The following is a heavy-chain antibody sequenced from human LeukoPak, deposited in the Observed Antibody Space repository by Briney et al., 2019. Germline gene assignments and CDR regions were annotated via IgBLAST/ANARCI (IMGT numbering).Heavy chain of an antibody. CDR1: GFTYSSYG. D-gene: IGHD1-1*01. CDR3: AKDSWNN. V-gene: IGHV3-30*18. J-gene: IGHJ4*02. Sequence: PGGSLRLSCAASGFTYSSYGMHWVRQAPGKGLEWVAVISYDGSNKYYADSVKGRFTISRDNSKNTLYLQMNSLRAEDTDVYYCAKDSWNNWGQGTLVTVSS. CDR2: ISYDGSNK.